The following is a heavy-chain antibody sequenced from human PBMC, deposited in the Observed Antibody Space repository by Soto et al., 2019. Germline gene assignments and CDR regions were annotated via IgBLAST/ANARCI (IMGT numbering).Heavy chain of an antibody. CDR2: ISSSGSTI. CDR3: ARDSQWLALGGNWFDY. Sequence: GGSLRLSCAASGFTFSDYYMSWIRQAPGKGLEWVSYISSSGSTIYYADSVKGRFTISRDNAKNSLYLQMNSLRAEDTAVYYCARDSQWLALGGNWFDYWGQGTLVTVSS. D-gene: IGHD6-19*01. V-gene: IGHV3-11*01. CDR1: GFTFSDYY. J-gene: IGHJ5*01.